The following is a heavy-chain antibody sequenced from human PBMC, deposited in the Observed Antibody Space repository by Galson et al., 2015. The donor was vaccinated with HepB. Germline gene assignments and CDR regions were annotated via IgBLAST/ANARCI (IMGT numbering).Heavy chain of an antibody. J-gene: IGHJ4*02. Sequence: SLRLSCAASGFTFSSYSMNWVRQAPGKGLEWVSSISSSSSYIYYTDSVKGRFTISSNHAKNSLHLQMNSLRAEDTAVYYCARVRGIAAANCYWAPGTLVTVSS. D-gene: IGHD6-13*01. CDR3: ARVRGIAAANCY. CDR1: GFTFSSYS. V-gene: IGHV3-21*01. CDR2: ISSSSSYI.